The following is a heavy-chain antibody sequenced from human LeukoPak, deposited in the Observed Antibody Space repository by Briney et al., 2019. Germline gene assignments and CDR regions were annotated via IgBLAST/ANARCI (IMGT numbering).Heavy chain of an antibody. CDR2: ISGSGGST. D-gene: IGHD3-3*01. J-gene: IGHJ4*02. Sequence: PGGSLRLSCAASGFTFSSYAMSWVRQAPGKGLEWVSAISGSGGSTYYADSVKSRFTISRDNSKNTLYLQMNSLRAEDTAVYYCARGYDFWSGYPDWGQGTLVTVSS. V-gene: IGHV3-23*01. CDR1: GFTFSSYA. CDR3: ARGYDFWSGYPD.